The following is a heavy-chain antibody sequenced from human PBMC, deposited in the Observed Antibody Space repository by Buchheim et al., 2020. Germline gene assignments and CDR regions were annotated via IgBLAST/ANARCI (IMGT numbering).Heavy chain of an antibody. D-gene: IGHD2-8*02. J-gene: IGHJ3*02. CDR2: ITSSGPTI. CDR3: GRGGQCSGSVCVYRNAFDI. Sequence: EVQLVESGGGWVQPGGSLRLSCAASGFTFSNYEMNWVRQAPGKGLEWVSYITSSGPTIYYADSVKGRFTISRDNAKSSLYLQMNSLRADYTAVYYCGRGGQCSGSVCVYRNAFDIWGQGT. CDR1: GFTFSNYE. V-gene: IGHV3-48*03.